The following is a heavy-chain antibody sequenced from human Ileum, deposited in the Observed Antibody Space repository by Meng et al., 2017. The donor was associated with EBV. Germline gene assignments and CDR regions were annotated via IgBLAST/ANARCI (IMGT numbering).Heavy chain of an antibody. D-gene: IGHD6-19*01. J-gene: IGHJ4*02. CDR3: AREDSSGWSRVDY. Sequence: LQLQVSGPGLVKPSETPSLTCTVSGDSLSSSRYYWDWIRQTPGKGLEWIGNFYFGGSTYYNPSLRSRVTISGDTSKNQFSLKLTSVTAADTAIYYCAREDSSGWSRVDYWGPGSLVTVSS. CDR1: GDSLSSSRYY. CDR2: FYFGGST. V-gene: IGHV4-39*07.